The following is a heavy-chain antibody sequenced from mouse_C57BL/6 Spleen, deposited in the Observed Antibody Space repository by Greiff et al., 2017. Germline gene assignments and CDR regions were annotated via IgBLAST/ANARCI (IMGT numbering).Heavy chain of an antibody. CDR2: ILPGSGST. V-gene: IGHV1-9*01. D-gene: IGHD1-2*01. Sequence: QVQLQQSGAELMKPGASVKLSCKATGYTFTGYWIEWVKQRPGHGLEWIGEILPGSGSTNYNEKFKGKANFTADTSSSTAYMQLSSLTTEDSAIYYCARRMDFHYYGPSFDYWRQGTTLTVSS. CDR3: ARRMDFHYYGPSFDY. J-gene: IGHJ2*01. CDR1: GYTFTGYW.